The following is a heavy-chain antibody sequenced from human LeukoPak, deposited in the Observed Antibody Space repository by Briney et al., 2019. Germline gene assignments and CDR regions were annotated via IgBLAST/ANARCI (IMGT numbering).Heavy chain of an antibody. Sequence: SETLSLTCTVSGGSISSYYWSWIRQPPGKGLEWIGYIYYSGSTNYNPSLKSRVTISVDTSKNQFSLKLSSVTAADTAVYYCARQAFRKPFDYWGQGTLVTVSS. J-gene: IGHJ4*02. V-gene: IGHV4-59*08. D-gene: IGHD3-16*01. CDR3: ARQAFRKPFDY. CDR1: GGSISSYY. CDR2: IYYSGST.